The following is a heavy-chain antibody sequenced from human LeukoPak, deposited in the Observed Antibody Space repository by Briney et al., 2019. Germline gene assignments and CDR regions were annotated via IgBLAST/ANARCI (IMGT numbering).Heavy chain of an antibody. CDR2: ISSSSSYI. D-gene: IGHD5-18*01. CDR3: ARQDGYSYGCHGI. J-gene: IGHJ4*02. Sequence: GGSLRLSCAASGFTFSSYSMNWVRQAPGKGLEWVSSISSSSSYIYYADSVKGRFTISRDNAKNSLYLQMNSLRAEDTAVYYCARQDGYSYGCHGIWGQGTLVTVSS. V-gene: IGHV3-21*01. CDR1: GFTFSSYS.